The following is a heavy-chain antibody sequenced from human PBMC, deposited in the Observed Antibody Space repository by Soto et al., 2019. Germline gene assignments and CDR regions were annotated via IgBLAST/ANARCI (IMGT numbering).Heavy chain of an antibody. D-gene: IGHD6-19*01. CDR1: CVSVSSGSYY. CDR2: VFYSGST. Sequence: SETLSLTCTVTCVSVSSGSYYWSWIRQPPGKGLECIGYVFYSGSTNYNPSLKSRVTISVDTSKNQFSLKLSSVTAADTAVYYCARVVAVAGPHFDYWGQGTLVTVS. CDR3: ARVVAVAGPHFDY. V-gene: IGHV4-61*01. J-gene: IGHJ4*02.